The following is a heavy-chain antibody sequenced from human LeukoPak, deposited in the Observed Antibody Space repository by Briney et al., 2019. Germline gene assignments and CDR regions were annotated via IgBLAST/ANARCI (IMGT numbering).Heavy chain of an antibody. CDR1: GFTFSDYS. CDR3: ASRERYYYDSSGIALGI. J-gene: IGHJ4*02. D-gene: IGHD3-22*01. Sequence: GGSLRLSCAASGFTFSDYSMNWVRQDRGKGLEWVSYIMSDSTAIYYADSVKGRFTISRDNAKKSLYLQMNSLRAEDTAVYYCASRERYYYDSSGIALGIWGQGTLVT. V-gene: IGHV3-48*01. CDR2: IMSDSTAI.